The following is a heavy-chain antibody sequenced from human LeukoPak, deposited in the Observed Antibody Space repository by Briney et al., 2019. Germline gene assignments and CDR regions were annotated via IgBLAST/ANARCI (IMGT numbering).Heavy chain of an antibody. CDR2: ISGSGSST. D-gene: IGHD6-13*01. V-gene: IGHV3-23*01. J-gene: IGHJ4*02. CDR3: AKGHGYSSSYDY. CDR1: GFIFSSYG. Sequence: GGSLRLSCAPSGFIFSSYGMSWVRQAPGKGLEWVSSISGSGSSTYYADSVKGRFTISRDNAKNSLYLQMNSLRAEDTALYYCAKGHGYSSSYDYWGQGTLVTVSS.